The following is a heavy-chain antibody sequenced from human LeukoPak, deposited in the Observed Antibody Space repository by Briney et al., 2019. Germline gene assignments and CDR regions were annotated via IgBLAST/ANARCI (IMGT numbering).Heavy chain of an antibody. CDR3: ARRTYYYGSGGVTYYYYMDV. J-gene: IGHJ6*03. D-gene: IGHD3-10*01. CDR1: GGFISGYY. Sequence: SETLSLTCTVSGGFISGYYWSWIRQPPGKGLEWIGYIYTSGTTTYNPSIKSRVTISLDTSKNQFSLNLTSVTATDTAVYYCARRTYYYGSGGVTYYYYMDVWGKGTTVTVSS. CDR2: IYTSGTT. V-gene: IGHV4-4*09.